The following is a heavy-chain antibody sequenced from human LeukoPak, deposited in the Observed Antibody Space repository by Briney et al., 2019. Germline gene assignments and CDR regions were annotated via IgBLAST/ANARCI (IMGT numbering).Heavy chain of an antibody. Sequence: ASVKVSCKASGYTFTIYDINWVRQATGQGLEWMGWMNPNSGNTGYAQKFQGRVTMTRNTSISTAYMELSSLRSEDTAVYYCARGRLLWFGELFVYWGQGTLVTVSS. CDR2: MNPNSGNT. CDR3: ARGRLLWFGELFVY. D-gene: IGHD3-10*01. J-gene: IGHJ4*02. V-gene: IGHV1-8*01. CDR1: GYTFTIYD.